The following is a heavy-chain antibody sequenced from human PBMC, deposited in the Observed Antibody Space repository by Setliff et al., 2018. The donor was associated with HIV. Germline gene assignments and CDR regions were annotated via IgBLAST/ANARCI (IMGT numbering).Heavy chain of an antibody. Sequence: NPSETLSLTCAVSGYSIGSGSFWGWIRQPPGKGLEWIATIPHNGGTYYNPDPSLTGRVTISLDTSKNQFSLKLAFVTAADTAVYYCARYSTLTTNFDYWGQGTLVTSPQ. CDR1: GYSIGSGSF. V-gene: IGHV4-38-2*01. CDR2: IPHNGGT. CDR3: ARYSTLTTNFDY. D-gene: IGHD4-17*01. J-gene: IGHJ4*02.